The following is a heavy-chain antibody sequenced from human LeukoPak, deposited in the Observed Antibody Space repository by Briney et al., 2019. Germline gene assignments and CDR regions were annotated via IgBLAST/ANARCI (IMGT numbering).Heavy chain of an antibody. CDR3: ARLKLRAAFDI. Sequence: PGGSLRLSCAASGXTVSSNYMSWVRQAPGKGLEWVSIIYSGGNTYYADSVKGRFTISRDNSKNTLYLQMNSLRAEDTAVYYCARLKLRAAFDIWGQGTMVTVSS. J-gene: IGHJ3*02. V-gene: IGHV3-53*01. CDR1: GXTVSSNY. CDR2: IYSGGNT.